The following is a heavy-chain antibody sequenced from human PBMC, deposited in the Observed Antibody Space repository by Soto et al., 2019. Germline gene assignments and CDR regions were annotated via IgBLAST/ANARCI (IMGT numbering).Heavy chain of an antibody. Sequence: QVQLVESGGGVVQPGRSLRLSCAASGFTVNTYGMHWVRQAPGKGLEWVALMWYDGSSKYYADSVKGRFTISRDNXTNTLYLQMNFLRGEDTAMYYCAREYCGSNSCPLDHWGQGTLVTVSS. V-gene: IGHV3-33*01. CDR1: GFTVNTYG. D-gene: IGHD2-2*01. J-gene: IGHJ5*02. CDR2: MWYDGSSK. CDR3: AREYCGSNSCPLDH.